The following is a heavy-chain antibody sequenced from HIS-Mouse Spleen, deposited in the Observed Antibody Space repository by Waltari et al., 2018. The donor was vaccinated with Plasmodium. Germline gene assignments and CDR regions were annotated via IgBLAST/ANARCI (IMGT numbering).Heavy chain of an antibody. V-gene: IGHV4-39*07. Sequence: QLQLQESGPGLVKSSETLSLTCTVSGGSIRSSSYYWGWIRQPPGKGLAGIGSIYYSGSTYYNPSLKSLVTISVDTSKNQFSLKLSSVTAADTAVYYCARTNWRYFDYWGQGTLVTVSS. CDR1: GGSIRSSSYY. CDR3: ARTNWRYFDY. CDR2: IYYSGST. J-gene: IGHJ4*02. D-gene: IGHD1-20*01.